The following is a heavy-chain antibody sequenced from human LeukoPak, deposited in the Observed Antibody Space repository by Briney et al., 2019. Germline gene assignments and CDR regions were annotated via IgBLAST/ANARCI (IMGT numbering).Heavy chain of an antibody. CDR1: GGSISSSSYY. V-gene: IGHV4-39*02. Sequence: PSETLSLTCTVSGGSISSSSYYWGWIRQPPGKGLEWIGSIYYSGNTYYNPSLKSRVTISVDTSRNQFSLKLSSVTAADTAVYYCARDLTTVTTAVFAYWGQGTLVTVSS. CDR3: ARDLTTVTTAVFAY. J-gene: IGHJ4*02. D-gene: IGHD4-11*01. CDR2: IYYSGNT.